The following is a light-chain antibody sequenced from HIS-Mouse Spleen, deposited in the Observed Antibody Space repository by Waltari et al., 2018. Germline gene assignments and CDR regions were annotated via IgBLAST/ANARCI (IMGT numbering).Light chain of an antibody. Sequence: SYELTQPPSVSVSPGQTASITCSGDKLGDKYACWYQQKPGQSPVLVIYQDSKRPSGSPERFSGSNSGNTATLIISGTQAMDEADYYCQAWDSSYSVFGGGTKLTVL. CDR3: QAWDSSYSV. V-gene: IGLV3-1*01. CDR1: KLGDKY. CDR2: QDS. J-gene: IGLJ2*01.